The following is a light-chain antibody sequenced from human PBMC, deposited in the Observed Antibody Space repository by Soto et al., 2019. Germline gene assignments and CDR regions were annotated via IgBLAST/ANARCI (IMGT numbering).Light chain of an antibody. Sequence: DVQMTPSPSTLSASVGDTVTVTFRASQSVSGWLAWYQQKPGEAPKLLIYDASSLQSGVPSRFSGSASGTEFTLTISSLQPDDIATYYCQQCHRYLTFGQGTKVDIK. CDR1: QSVSGW. CDR2: DAS. J-gene: IGKJ1*01. V-gene: IGKV1-5*01. CDR3: QQCHRYLT.